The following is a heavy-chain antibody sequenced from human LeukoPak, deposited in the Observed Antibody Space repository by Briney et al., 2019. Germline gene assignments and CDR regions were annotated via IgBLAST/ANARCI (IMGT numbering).Heavy chain of an antibody. CDR2: IGSSLSTR. Sequence: GGSLRLSCAVSGFTFSSYNMNWVRRAPGKGLEWVSYIGSSLSTRYYADSVKGRFTISRDNGKHSLYLQMNSLRAEDTAVYCCAREGSDFWSGYPRGYFDYWGRGTLVTVSS. J-gene: IGHJ4*02. D-gene: IGHD3-3*01. V-gene: IGHV3-48*01. CDR3: AREGSDFWSGYPRGYFDY. CDR1: GFTFSSYN.